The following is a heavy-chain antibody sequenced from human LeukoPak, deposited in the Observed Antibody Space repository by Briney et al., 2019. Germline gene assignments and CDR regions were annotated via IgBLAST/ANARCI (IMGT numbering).Heavy chain of an antibody. CDR3: ARDGSSDSSGWYRYYYYYGMDV. J-gene: IGHJ6*02. Sequence: GGSLRLSCAASGFTFSSYSMNWVRQAPGKGLEWVSYISSSSSTIYYADSVKGRFTISRDNAKNSLYLQMNSLRAEDTAVYYCARDGSSDSSGWYRYYYYYGMDVWGQGTTVTVSS. V-gene: IGHV3-48*01. CDR2: ISSSSSTI. CDR1: GFTFSSYS. D-gene: IGHD6-19*01.